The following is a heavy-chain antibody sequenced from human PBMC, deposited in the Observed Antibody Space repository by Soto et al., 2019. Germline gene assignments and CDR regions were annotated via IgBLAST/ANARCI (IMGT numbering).Heavy chain of an antibody. Sequence: QDQLVQSGAEVKKPGASVKVSCKASGYTFTSYAMHWVRQAPGQRLEWMGWINVGNGNTKYSQRFQGRVTITRDTSASTAYMELSSLRSEDTGVYYCARARIIATFDYWGQGTLVTVSS. J-gene: IGHJ4*02. CDR1: GYTFTSYA. CDR3: ARARIIATFDY. V-gene: IGHV1-3*01. D-gene: IGHD6-13*01. CDR2: INVGNGNT.